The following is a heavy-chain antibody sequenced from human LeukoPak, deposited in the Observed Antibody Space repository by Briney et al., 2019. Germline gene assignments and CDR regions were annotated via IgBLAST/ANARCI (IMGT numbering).Heavy chain of an antibody. CDR3: ARGPYSYDSSGAFDI. D-gene: IGHD3-22*01. Sequence: SETLSLTCTVSGDSISSGDYYWSGIRQPAGKGLEWIGRISSSGSTNYNPSLKSRVTISVDTSKNQFYLKLSSETAADTAVYFCARGPYSYDSSGAFDIWGQRTMVSVSS. CDR2: ISSSGST. V-gene: IGHV4-61*02. J-gene: IGHJ3*02. CDR1: GDSISSGDYY.